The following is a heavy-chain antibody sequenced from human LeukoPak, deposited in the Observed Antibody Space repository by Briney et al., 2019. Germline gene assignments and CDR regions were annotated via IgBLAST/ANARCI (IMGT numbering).Heavy chain of an antibody. D-gene: IGHD6-13*01. CDR1: GFTFDDYA. CDR2: ISWNSGSI. V-gene: IGHV3-9*03. J-gene: IGHJ1*01. CDR3: AKGPYSSSWYSYFQH. Sequence: PGGSLRLSCAASGFTFDDYAMHWVRQAPGKGLEWVSGISWNSGSIGYADSVKGRFTISRDNAKNSLYLQMNSLRAEDMALYYCAKGPYSSSWYSYFQHWGQGTLVTVSS.